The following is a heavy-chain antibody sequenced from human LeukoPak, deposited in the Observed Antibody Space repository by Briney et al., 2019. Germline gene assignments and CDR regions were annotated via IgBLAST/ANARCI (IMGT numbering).Heavy chain of an antibody. CDR2: INPSGGST. D-gene: IGHD3-10*01. Sequence: ASVKVSCKASGYTFTSYYMHWVRQAPGQGLEWMGIINPSGGSTSYAQKFQGRVTMTRDMSTSTVYMELSSLRSEDTAVYYCARDERVRGFDYWGQGTLVTVSS. V-gene: IGHV1-46*01. J-gene: IGHJ4*02. CDR3: ARDERVRGFDY. CDR1: GYTFTSYY.